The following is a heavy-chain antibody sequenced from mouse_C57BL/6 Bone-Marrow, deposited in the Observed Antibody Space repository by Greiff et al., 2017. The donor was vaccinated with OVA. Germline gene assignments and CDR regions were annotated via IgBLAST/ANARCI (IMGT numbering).Heavy chain of an antibody. D-gene: IGHD2-3*01. CDR1: GYTFTSYW. V-gene: IGHV1-55*01. J-gene: IGHJ4*01. CDR3: ARAHDGYMRGNYAMDY. CDR2: IYPGSGST. Sequence: QVQLQQPGAELVKPGASVKMSCKASGYTFTSYWITWVKQRPGQGLEWIGDIYPGSGSTNYNEKFKSKATLTVDTSSSTAYMQLSSLTSEDSAVYYCARAHDGYMRGNYAMDYWGQGTSVTVSS.